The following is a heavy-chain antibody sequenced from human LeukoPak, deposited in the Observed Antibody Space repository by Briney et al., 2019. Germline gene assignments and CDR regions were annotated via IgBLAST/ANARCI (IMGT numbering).Heavy chain of an antibody. CDR2: INTYNGDT. CDR1: GYTFVSYG. CDR3: ARAYIWGNYRFLDY. J-gene: IGHJ4*02. Sequence: ASVKVSCKASGYTFVSYGITWVRQAAGQGLECMGWINTYNGDTNYAQKVQGRVTMTRDTSTSTAYMELRSLTSDDTAVYYCARAYIWGNYRFLDYWGQGTLVTVSS. D-gene: IGHD3-16*02. V-gene: IGHV1-18*01.